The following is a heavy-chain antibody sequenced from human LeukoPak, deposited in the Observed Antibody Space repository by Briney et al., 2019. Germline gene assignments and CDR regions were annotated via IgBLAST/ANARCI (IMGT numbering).Heavy chain of an antibody. CDR1: GYTLTELS. CDR2: FDPEDGET. CDR3: AATYRGNAFDI. D-gene: IGHD5-12*01. Sequence: EASVTVSCTVSGYTLTELSMHWVRQAPGKGLEWMGGFDPEDGETIYAQKFQGRVTMTEDTSTDTAYMELSSLRSEDTAVYYCAATYRGNAFDIWGQGTMVTVSS. J-gene: IGHJ3*02. V-gene: IGHV1-24*01.